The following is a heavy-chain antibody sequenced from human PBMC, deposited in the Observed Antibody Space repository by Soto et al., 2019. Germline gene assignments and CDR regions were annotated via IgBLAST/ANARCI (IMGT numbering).Heavy chain of an antibody. CDR2: ISYDGSNK. CDR3: AKDEAFKDIVVVVAATPFDY. D-gene: IGHD2-15*01. CDR1: GFTFSSYG. J-gene: IGHJ4*02. V-gene: IGHV3-30*18. Sequence: QVQLVESGGGVVQPGRSLRLSCAASGFTFSSYGMHWVRQAPGKGLEWVAVISYDGSNKYYADSVKGRFTISRDNSKNTLYLQMNSLRAEDTAVYYCAKDEAFKDIVVVVAATPFDYWGQGTLVTVSS.